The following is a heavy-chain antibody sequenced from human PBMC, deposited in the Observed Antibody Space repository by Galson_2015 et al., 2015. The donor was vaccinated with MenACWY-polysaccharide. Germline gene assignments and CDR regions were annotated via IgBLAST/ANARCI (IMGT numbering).Heavy chain of an antibody. J-gene: IGHJ4*02. CDR3: ARQPTYYGSG. V-gene: IGHV3-74*01. CDR1: GFTFSSYW. Sequence: SLRLSCAASGFTFSSYWMHWVRQVPGQGLVWVSRINSDGSSTSYADSVKGRFTISRDNAKNTLCLQMNSLRAEDTAVYYCARQPTYYGSGWGQGTLVTVSP. CDR2: INSDGSST. D-gene: IGHD3-10*01.